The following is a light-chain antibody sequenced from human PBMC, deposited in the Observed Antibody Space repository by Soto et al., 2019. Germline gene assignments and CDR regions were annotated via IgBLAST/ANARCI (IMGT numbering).Light chain of an antibody. CDR2: EVS. J-gene: IGKJ1*01. CDR1: QTSATF. CDR3: QQTYINPQT. Sequence: DIPMTQSPSSLSASVGDRVTITCRASQTSATFINWYQQKSGSAPRLLIYEVSGLQSGVPSRFSGSGSGTHFVLTISNFQPEDSATYFCQQTYINPQTFGQGTKVDIK. V-gene: IGKV1-39*01.